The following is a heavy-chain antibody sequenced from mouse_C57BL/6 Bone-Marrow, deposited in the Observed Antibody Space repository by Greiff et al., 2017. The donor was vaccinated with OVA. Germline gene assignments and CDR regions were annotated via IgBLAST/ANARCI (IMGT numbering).Heavy chain of an antibody. J-gene: IGHJ1*03. CDR2: ISYSGST. CDR3: ARDQYSNYDYWYVDV. D-gene: IGHD2-5*01. CDR1: GYSITSGYD. Sequence: VQLQQSGPGMVKPSQSLSLTCTVTGYSITSGYDWHWIRHFPGNKLEWMGYISYSGSTNYNPSLKSRISITHDTSKNHFFLKLNSVTTEDTATYYCARDQYSNYDYWYVDVWGTGTTVTVSS. V-gene: IGHV3-1*01.